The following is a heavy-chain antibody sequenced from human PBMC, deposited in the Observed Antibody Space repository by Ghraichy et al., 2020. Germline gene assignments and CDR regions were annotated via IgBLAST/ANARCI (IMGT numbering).Heavy chain of an antibody. CDR3: AKDGSLAWDLHYCDS. V-gene: IGHV3-43D*03. D-gene: IGHD1-26*01. Sequence: VSLVTWHGVTTYYADSVKGRFTISRDNSKNSLYLQMNSLRPADTAFYYWAKDGSLAWDLHYCDSWGQ. J-gene: IGHJ4*02. CDR2: VTWHGVTT.